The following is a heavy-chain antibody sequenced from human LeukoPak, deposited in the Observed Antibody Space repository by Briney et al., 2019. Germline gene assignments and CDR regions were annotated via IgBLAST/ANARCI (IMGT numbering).Heavy chain of an antibody. V-gene: IGHV1-8*03. J-gene: IGHJ4*02. CDR2: MNPNSGNT. Sequence: ASVKVSCKASGYTFTSYDINWVRQATGQGLEWMGWMNPNSGNTGYAQKFQGRVTITRNTSISTAYMELSSLRSEDTAVYYCARGGPRDYYEDYWGPGTLVTVSS. CDR3: ARGGPRDYYEDY. D-gene: IGHD3-22*01. CDR1: GYTFTSYD.